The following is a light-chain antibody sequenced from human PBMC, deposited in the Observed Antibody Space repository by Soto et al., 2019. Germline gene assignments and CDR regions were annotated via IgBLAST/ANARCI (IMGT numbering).Light chain of an antibody. V-gene: IGLV2-14*01. CDR3: SEYTSSSPYV. J-gene: IGLJ1*01. CDR2: DVS. Sequence: QSALTQPASVSGSPGQSITISCTGTSSDVGGYNYVSWYQQYPGKAPKLMIYDVSNRPSEVSNRFFGSKSGNTASLTISGLQAEDEADYYCSEYTSSSPYVFGAGTKLTVL. CDR1: SSDVGGYNY.